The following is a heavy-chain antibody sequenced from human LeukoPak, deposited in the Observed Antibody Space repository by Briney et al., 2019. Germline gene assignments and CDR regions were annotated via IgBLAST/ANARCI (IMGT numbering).Heavy chain of an antibody. D-gene: IGHD3-22*01. CDR2: IYPGDSDT. V-gene: IGHV5-51*01. CDR3: ATLRSGYYYDYFDY. CDR1: GYSFTNYW. Sequence: GESLKISCKGSGYSFTNYWIGWVRQMPGRGLEWMGIIYPGDSDTKYSPSFQGQVTISADKSISTAYLQWSSLKASDTAMYYCATLRSGYYYDYFDYWGQGTLVTVSS. J-gene: IGHJ4*02.